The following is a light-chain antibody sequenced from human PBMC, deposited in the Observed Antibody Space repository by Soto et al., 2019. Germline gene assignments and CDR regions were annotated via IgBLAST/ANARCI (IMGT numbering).Light chain of an antibody. J-gene: IGKJ3*01. CDR2: KAS. Sequence: DIQMTQSPSTLSASVGDRVTITCRASQSISSWLAWYQQKPGKAPKLLIYKASNLESGVPSRFSGSGSETEFTLNISSLQPDDFATYYGQQYNSFGPGTKVDIK. CDR3: QQYNS. CDR1: QSISSW. V-gene: IGKV1-5*03.